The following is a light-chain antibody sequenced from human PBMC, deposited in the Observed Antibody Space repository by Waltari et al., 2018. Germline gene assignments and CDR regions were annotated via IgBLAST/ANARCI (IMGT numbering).Light chain of an antibody. V-gene: IGLV1-40*01. Sequence: PGQRVTISCTGSSSNIGAGYDVHWYQQLPGTAPKVLIYGNSNRPSGVPDRFSGSKSGTSASLAITGLQAEDEADYYCQSYDSSLSGSVFGGGTKVTVL. J-gene: IGLJ3*02. CDR2: GNS. CDR1: SSNIGAGYD. CDR3: QSYDSSLSGSV.